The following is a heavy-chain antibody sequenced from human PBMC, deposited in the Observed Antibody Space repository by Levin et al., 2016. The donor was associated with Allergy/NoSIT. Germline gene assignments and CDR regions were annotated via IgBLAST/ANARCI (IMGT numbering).Heavy chain of an antibody. J-gene: IGHJ4*02. CDR3: ARSDTAMVITVFDY. D-gene: IGHD5-18*01. Sequence: GESLKISCAASGFTFSSYDMHWVRQATGKGLEWVSAIGTAGDPYYPGSVKGRFTISRDNAKNSLYLQMNSLRAEDTAVYYCARSDTAMVITVFDYWGQGTLVTVSS. CDR2: IGTAGDP. CDR1: GFTFSSYD. V-gene: IGHV3-13*05.